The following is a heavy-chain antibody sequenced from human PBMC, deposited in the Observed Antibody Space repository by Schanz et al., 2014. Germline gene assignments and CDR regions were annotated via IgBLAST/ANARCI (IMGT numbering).Heavy chain of an antibody. Sequence: QVQLQESGPGLVKPSETLSLTCTVSGGSISGYYWSWIRQAPGKGLEWIGYLSYTGGEINYNPSPKSRVTMSVDTSKTHFSLKLNSVTAADTAAYYCARHRGGNYHAFDVWGQGTMVTVSS. CDR3: ARHRGGNYHAFDV. D-gene: IGHD1-26*01. J-gene: IGHJ3*01. CDR1: GGSISGYY. CDR2: LSYTGGEI. V-gene: IGHV4-59*08.